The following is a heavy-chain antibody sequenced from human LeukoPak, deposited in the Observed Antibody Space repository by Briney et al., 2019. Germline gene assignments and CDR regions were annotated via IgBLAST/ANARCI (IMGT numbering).Heavy chain of an antibody. CDR1: GSSFSNYW. CDR2: IKPDGSEK. J-gene: IGHJ4*02. Sequence: GGSLRLSCAASGSSFSNYWMSWVRQAPGKGLEWVANIKPDGSEKYYVDSVKGRFTVSRDNAKNSLYLQMNSLRAEDTAVYYCARNYGGNSLGWGQGTLVTVSS. D-gene: IGHD4-23*01. V-gene: IGHV3-7*05. CDR3: ARNYGGNSLG.